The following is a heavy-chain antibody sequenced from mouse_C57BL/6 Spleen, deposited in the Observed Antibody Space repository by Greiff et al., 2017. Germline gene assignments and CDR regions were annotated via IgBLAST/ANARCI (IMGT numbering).Heavy chain of an antibody. V-gene: IGHV1-15*01. CDR2: IDPETGGT. CDR1: GYTFTDYE. J-gene: IGHJ3*01. CDR3: TRESKYHAWFAY. D-gene: IGHD2-5*01. Sequence: QVQLQQSGAELVRPGASVTLSCKASGYTFTDYEMHWVKQTPVHGLEWIGAIDPETGGTAYNQKFKGKAILTADKSSSTAYMELRSLTSEDSAVYYCTRESKYHAWFAYWGQGTLVTVSA.